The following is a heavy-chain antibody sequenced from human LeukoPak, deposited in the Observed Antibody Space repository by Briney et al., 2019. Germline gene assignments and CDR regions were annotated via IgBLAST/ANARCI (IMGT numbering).Heavy chain of an antibody. CDR1: GGSISSGGYS. V-gene: IGHV4-30-2*01. CDR3: ARDLAEYYDSSGYYRSGAFDI. Sequence: SETLSLTCAVSGGSISSGGYSWSWIRQPPGKGLEWIGYIYHSGSTYYNPSLKSRVTISVDRSKSQFSLKLSSVTAADTAVYYCARDLAEYYDSSGYYRSGAFDIWGQGTMVTVSS. CDR2: IYHSGST. J-gene: IGHJ3*02. D-gene: IGHD3-22*01.